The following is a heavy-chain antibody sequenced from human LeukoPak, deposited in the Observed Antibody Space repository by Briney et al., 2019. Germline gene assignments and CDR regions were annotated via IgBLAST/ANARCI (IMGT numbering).Heavy chain of an antibody. J-gene: IGHJ4*02. CDR2: INPNTGGT. Sequence: ASVTVSCKASGYTFTAYYMHRVRQAPGQGLEWMGRINPNTGGTNYAQKFQGRVTMTRDTSISTAYMELSSLRSDDTAVYYCARGYCSSTTCYDYFDYWGQGTPVTVSS. CDR3: ARGYCSSTTCYDYFDY. V-gene: IGHV1-2*06. D-gene: IGHD2-2*01. CDR1: GYTFTAYY.